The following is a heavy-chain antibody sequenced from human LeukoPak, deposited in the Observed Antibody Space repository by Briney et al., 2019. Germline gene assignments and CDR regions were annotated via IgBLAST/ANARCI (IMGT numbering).Heavy chain of an antibody. V-gene: IGHV3-23*01. D-gene: IGHD3-3*01. CDR2: ISGSGGST. J-gene: IGHJ6*03. Sequence: PGGSLRLSCAASGFTFSSYAMSWVRQAPGKGLEWVSAISGSGGSTYYADSVKGRFTISRDNSKNTLYLQMNSLRAEDTAVYYCAKDRNRNYDFWSGPYFPLYYYYMDVWGKGTTVTVSS. CDR1: GFTFSSYA. CDR3: AKDRNRNYDFWSGPYFPLYYYYMDV.